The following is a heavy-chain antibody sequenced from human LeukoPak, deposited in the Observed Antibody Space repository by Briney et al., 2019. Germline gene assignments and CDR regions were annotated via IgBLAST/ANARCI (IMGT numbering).Heavy chain of an antibody. Sequence: PGGSLRLSCAASGFTFSSYWMHWVRQAPGKGLMWVLRINSDGSSTSYADSVKGRFTIFRDNAKNTLYLQMNSLRAEGTAVYYCARVPRNYGRPAAYYYYMDVWGRGTTVTVSS. CDR3: ARVPRNYGRPAAYYYYMDV. D-gene: IGHD4-11*01. J-gene: IGHJ6*03. CDR2: INSDGSST. V-gene: IGHV3-74*01. CDR1: GFTFSSYW.